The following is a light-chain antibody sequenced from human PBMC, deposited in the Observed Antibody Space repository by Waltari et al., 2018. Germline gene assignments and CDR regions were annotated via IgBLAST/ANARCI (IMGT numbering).Light chain of an antibody. Sequence: IMLTQSPATLSLSPGERATLSCRTSQSVSSYLAWFQQKPGQAPRPLIYDTSNRATGIPARFRGSGSGTDFHLTISSLEPEDSAVYYCQQRSHWRTFGQGTKVEIK. J-gene: IGKJ1*01. CDR3: QQRSHWRT. CDR2: DTS. CDR1: QSVSSY. V-gene: IGKV3-11*01.